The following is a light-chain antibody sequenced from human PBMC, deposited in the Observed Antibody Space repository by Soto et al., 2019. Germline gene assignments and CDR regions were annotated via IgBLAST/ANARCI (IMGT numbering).Light chain of an antibody. Sequence: ETVMTQFPATLSVSPGERVNLSCRASESVSTRLAWYQQRPGQAPSLLIFDASTMATGIPARFSGSGSETEFTLTISSLQSEDFAVYYCQQYNNWPPITFGGGTTVEIK. V-gene: IGKV3-15*01. CDR1: ESVSTR. CDR3: QQYNNWPPIT. J-gene: IGKJ4*01. CDR2: DAS.